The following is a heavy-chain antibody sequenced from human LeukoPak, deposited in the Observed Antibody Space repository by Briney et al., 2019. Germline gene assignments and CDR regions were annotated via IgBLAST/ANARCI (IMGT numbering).Heavy chain of an antibody. Sequence: ASVKVSCKASAYTFTGYYMHWVRQAPGQGLEWMGWINPNSGGTNYAQKFQGRVTMTRDTSISTAYMELSRLRSDDTAVYYCARGETYYDSLTGYFPYYFDYWGQGTLVTVSS. V-gene: IGHV1-2*02. CDR3: ARGETYYDSLTGYFPYYFDY. D-gene: IGHD3-9*01. CDR2: INPNSGGT. J-gene: IGHJ4*02. CDR1: AYTFTGYY.